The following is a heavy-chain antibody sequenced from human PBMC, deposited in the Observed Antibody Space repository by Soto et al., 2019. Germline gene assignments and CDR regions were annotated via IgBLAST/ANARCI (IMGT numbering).Heavy chain of an antibody. D-gene: IGHD6-19*01. CDR2: IRSKAYGGTT. V-gene: IGHV3-49*03. CDR3: TRVVIVPSLEQWLVFDY. J-gene: IGHJ4*02. CDR1: GFTFGDYA. Sequence: GGSLRLSCTASGFTFGDYAMSWFRQAPGKGLEWVGFIRSKAYGGTTEYAASVKGRFTISRDDSKSIAYLQMNSLKTEDTAVYYCTRVVIVPSLEQWLVFDYWGQGTLVTVSS.